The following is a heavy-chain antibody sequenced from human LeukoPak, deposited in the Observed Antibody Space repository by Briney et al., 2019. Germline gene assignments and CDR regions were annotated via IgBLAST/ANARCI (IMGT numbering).Heavy chain of an antibody. J-gene: IGHJ3*02. CDR2: IHISGTT. CDR3: ARRELLDAFDI. CDR1: GGSISNYY. D-gene: IGHD1-26*01. V-gene: IGHV4-4*07. Sequence: SETLSLTCTVSGGSISNYYWSWIRQPAGKGLEWIGRIHISGTTNCNPSLKSRVTMSLDTSKNQLSLRLSSVTAADTAVYYCARRELLDAFDIWGQGTMVTVSS.